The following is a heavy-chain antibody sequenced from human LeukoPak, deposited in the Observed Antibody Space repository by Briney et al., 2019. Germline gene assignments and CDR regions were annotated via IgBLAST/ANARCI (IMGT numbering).Heavy chain of an antibody. CDR2: ISSSSSYI. V-gene: IGHV3-21*01. D-gene: IGHD3-22*01. CDR3: ARGVFDYYDSSGYFDY. Sequence: GGSLRLSCAGPGFTFNNYSMNWVRQAPGKGLEWVSSISSSSSYIYYADSVKGRFTISRDNAKNSLSLQMNSLRAEGTAVYYCARGVFDYYDSSGYFDYWGQGTLVTVSS. CDR1: GFTFNNYS. J-gene: IGHJ4*02.